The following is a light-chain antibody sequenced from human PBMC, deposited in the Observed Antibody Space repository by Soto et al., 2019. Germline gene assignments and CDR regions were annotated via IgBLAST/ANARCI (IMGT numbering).Light chain of an antibody. Sequence: DIQMTQPPSSLSASVGDRVTITCPASLTIGDSLSWFQQKAGKPPTLLIYGASALQSGVPARFSGSGSGTDFTLTISNMQRDDFATYYCQQYYNPLRTFGQGTKVDIK. CDR1: LTIGDS. V-gene: IGKV1-39*01. CDR2: GAS. CDR3: QQYYNPLRT. J-gene: IGKJ1*01.